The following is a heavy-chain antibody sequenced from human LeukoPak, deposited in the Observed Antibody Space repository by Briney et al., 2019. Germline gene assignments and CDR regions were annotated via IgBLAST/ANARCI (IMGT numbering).Heavy chain of an antibody. CDR2: INHSGST. D-gene: IGHD2-2*01. Sequence: SETLSLTCAVYGGSFSGYYWSWIRQPPGKGLEWIGEINHSGSTNYNPSLKSRVTISVDTSKNQFSLKLSSVTAADTAVYYCARDWEHCSSTSCYVRAGNAFDIWGQGTMVTVSS. CDR3: ARDWEHCSSTSCYVRAGNAFDI. CDR1: GGSFSGYY. J-gene: IGHJ3*02. V-gene: IGHV4-34*01.